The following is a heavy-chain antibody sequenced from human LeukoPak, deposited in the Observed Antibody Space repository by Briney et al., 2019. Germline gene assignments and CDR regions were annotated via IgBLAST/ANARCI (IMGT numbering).Heavy chain of an antibody. D-gene: IGHD3-9*01. J-gene: IGHJ4*02. CDR1: GFAFSNFA. CDR2: MSGSGYYT. CDR3: AKDATASPYFHWFDN. Sequence: GGSLRLSCAASGFAFSNFAMSWVRQAPGKGLEWVSAMSGSGYYTYYVESVKGRFTISRDKSKDTLYLQMNSLRAGDTAVYYCAKDATASPYFHWFDNWGQGTQVIVSS. V-gene: IGHV3-23*01.